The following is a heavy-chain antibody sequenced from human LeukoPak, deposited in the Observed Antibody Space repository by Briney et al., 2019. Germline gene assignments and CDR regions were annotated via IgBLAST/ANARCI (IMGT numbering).Heavy chain of an antibody. CDR2: ISSSSSYI. D-gene: IGHD3-3*01. V-gene: IGHV3-21*01. CDR1: GFTFSSYS. CDR3: ARVYSTIFGVVRNWFDP. Sequence: GGSLRLSCAASGFTFSSYSMNWVRQAPGKGLEWVSSISSSSSYIYYADSVKGRFTISRDNAKNSLYLQMNSLRAEDTAVYYCARVYSTIFGVVRNWFDPWGQGTLVTVSS. J-gene: IGHJ5*02.